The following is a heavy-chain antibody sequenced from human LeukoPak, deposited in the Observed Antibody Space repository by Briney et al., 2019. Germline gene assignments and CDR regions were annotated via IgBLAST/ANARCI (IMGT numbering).Heavy chain of an antibody. V-gene: IGHV4-61*05. J-gene: IGHJ5*02. D-gene: IGHD6-13*01. CDR1: GGSISSSSYY. CDR2: IYYSGST. CDR3: AEHLAAYSCRWYDSSKA. Sequence: PSETRSLTCTVSGGSISSSSYYWSWIRQPPGKGLEWIGYIYYSGSTNYNPYLKSRVTISVDTSKNQFSLKLSSVTAADTAVYYCAEHLAAYSCRWYDSSKAWAQGTVVTVYS.